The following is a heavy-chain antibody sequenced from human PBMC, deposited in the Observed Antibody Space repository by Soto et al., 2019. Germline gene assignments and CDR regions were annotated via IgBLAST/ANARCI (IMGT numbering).Heavy chain of an antibody. V-gene: IGHV4-39*01. CDR1: GGSISSSSYY. J-gene: IGHJ5*02. D-gene: IGHD1-1*01. CDR3: ARQGWNDGGAYNWFDP. Sequence: QLQLQESGPGLVKPSETLSLTCTVSGGSISSSSYYWGWIRQPPGKGLEWIGSIYYSGSTYYNPSLKSRVTISVDTSKNQFSLKLSSVTAADTAVYYCARQGWNDGGAYNWFDPWGQGTLVTVSS. CDR2: IYYSGST.